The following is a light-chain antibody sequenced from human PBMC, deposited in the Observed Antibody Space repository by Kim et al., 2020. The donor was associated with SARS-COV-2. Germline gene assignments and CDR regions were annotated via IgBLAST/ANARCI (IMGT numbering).Light chain of an antibody. J-gene: IGLJ2*01. CDR1: KLRNQF. CDR2: QDD. CDR3: QAWVTSTI. V-gene: IGLV3-1*01. Sequence: SYEVTQPPSLSVSPGQTVTITCSGDKLRNQFACWYQQKPGQSPVLVIYQDDKRPSGIPERFSGSMSGDTATLTISGAQTVDEADYYCQAWVTSTIFGGGTQLTVL.